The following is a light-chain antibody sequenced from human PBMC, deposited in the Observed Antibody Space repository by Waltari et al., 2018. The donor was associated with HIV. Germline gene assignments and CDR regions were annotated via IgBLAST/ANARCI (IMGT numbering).Light chain of an antibody. J-gene: IGLJ1*01. V-gene: IGLV3-21*02. CDR2: NGS. CDR3: HVWDRNSDHHV. Sequence: SYVLTQPPSVSVAPGQTAWITCGGNNIGTTRVHWYQQKAGQAPVLVVYNGSDRPSGVPDRFSGSNSGNTATLAISSVQAGDEADYYCHVWDRNSDHHVFGTGTKVTVL. CDR1: NIGTTR.